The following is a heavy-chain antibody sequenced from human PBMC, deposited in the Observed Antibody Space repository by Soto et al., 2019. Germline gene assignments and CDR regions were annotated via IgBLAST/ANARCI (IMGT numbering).Heavy chain of an antibody. V-gene: IGHV3-30-3*01. Sequence: GGSLRLSCGGSGFTLRDFGGHWIRQAPGKGLEWVAVISYDGSHEYYADSVRGRFIISRDNSKNTLYLQMNSLRPEDTAVYYCAKEKKVRQWLVCKIDFWGQGTPVTVSS. D-gene: IGHD6-19*01. CDR3: AKEKKVRQWLVCKIDF. CDR1: GFTLRDFG. J-gene: IGHJ4*02. CDR2: ISYDGSHE.